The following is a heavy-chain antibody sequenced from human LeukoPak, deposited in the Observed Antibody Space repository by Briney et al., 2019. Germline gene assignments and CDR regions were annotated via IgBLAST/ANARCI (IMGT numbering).Heavy chain of an antibody. CDR1: GFTFSSYT. CDR2: ISSSSSNI. V-gene: IGHV3-21*01. J-gene: IGHJ4*02. D-gene: IGHD5-12*01. Sequence: GGSLRLSCAASGFTFSSYTMNWVRQAPGKGLEWVSSISSSSSNIYHADSVKGRFTISRDNSKSSLYLQMNSLRAEDTAVYYCARGYSGLPDWGQGTLVTVSS. CDR3: ARGYSGLPD.